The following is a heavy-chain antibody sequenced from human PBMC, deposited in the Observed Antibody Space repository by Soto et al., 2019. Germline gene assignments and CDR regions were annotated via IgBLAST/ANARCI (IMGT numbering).Heavy chain of an antibody. CDR1: GFTVSTNY. Sequence: ESGGGLVQPGGSLRLSCAASGFTVSTNYMSWVRQAPGKGLEWVSVIYSGVRTYYADSVKGRFTISRDNSKNTLYLQMDSLRAEDTAVYYCANSPNQKYYFDYWGQGTLVAVSS. V-gene: IGHV3-66*01. CDR2: IYSGVRT. J-gene: IGHJ4*02. CDR3: ANSPNQKYYFDY.